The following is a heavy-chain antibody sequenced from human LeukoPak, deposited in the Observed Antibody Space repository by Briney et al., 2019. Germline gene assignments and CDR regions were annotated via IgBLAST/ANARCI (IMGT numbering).Heavy chain of an antibody. V-gene: IGHV4-39*01. J-gene: IGHJ5*02. Sequence: PSETLSLTCTVSGGSISSSSYYWGWIRQPPGKGLEWIGSIYYSGSTYYNPSLKSRVTISVDTSKNQFSLKLSSVTAADTAVYYCARRGIQQFDPWGQGTLVTVSS. CDR2: IYYSGST. D-gene: IGHD5-18*01. CDR1: GGSISSSSYY. CDR3: ARRGIQQFDP.